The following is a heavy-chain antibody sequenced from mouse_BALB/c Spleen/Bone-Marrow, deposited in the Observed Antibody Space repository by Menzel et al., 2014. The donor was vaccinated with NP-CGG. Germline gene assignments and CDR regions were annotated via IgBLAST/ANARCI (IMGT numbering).Heavy chain of an antibody. CDR1: GYTFTYFT. V-gene: IGHV1-4*01. Sequence: QVQLKESGAELARPGASVRMSCRASGYTFTYFTMYWVKQRPGQGLEWIGYINPTSSYTNYNQKFKDKATLTADTSSSTAYMQLSSLTSEDSAVYYCVRRYRYPHAMDYWGQGTSVTVSS. J-gene: IGHJ4*01. CDR2: INPTSSYT. CDR3: VRRYRYPHAMDY. D-gene: IGHD2-14*01.